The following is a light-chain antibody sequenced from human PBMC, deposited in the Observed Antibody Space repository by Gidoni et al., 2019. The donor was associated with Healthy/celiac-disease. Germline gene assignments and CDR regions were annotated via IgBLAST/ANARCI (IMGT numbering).Light chain of an antibody. CDR1: QSISSH. CDR2: AAS. Sequence: DIQMTPSPSSLSASVGDRVTITCRASQSISSHLNWYQQKPGKAPKLLIYAASSLQSGVPSRFSGSGSGTDFTLTISSLQTEDFATYYCQQSYSTPITFXQXTRLEIK. V-gene: IGKV1-39*01. CDR3: QQSYSTPIT. J-gene: IGKJ5*01.